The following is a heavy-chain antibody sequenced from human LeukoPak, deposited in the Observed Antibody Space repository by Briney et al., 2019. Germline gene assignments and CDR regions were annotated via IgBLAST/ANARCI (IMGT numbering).Heavy chain of an antibody. J-gene: IGHJ4*02. D-gene: IGHD4-11*01. CDR3: ARWDGTVTKAPLVDY. V-gene: IGHV5-51*01. Sequence: GESLKISCKGSGYSFTSYWIGWVRQMPGKGLEWMGIIYPGDSDTRYSPSFQGQVTISADKSISTAYLQWSSLKASDTAMYYCARWDGTVTKAPLVDYWGQGTLVTVSS. CDR1: GYSFTSYW. CDR2: IYPGDSDT.